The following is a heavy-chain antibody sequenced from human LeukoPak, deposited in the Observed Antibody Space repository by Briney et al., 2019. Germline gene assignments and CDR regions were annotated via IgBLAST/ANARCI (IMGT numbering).Heavy chain of an antibody. V-gene: IGHV2-5*01. J-gene: IGHJ6*02. D-gene: IGHD2-15*01. CDR2: IYWNDDK. CDR1: GFSLSTSGVG. Sequence: SGPTLVKPTQTLTLTCTFSGFSLSTSGVGVGWIRQPPGKALEWLALIYWNDDKRYSPSLKSRLTITKDTSKNQVVLTMTNMDPVDTATYYCAHTYCSGGSCYSNYYYYGMDVWGQGTTVTVSS. CDR3: AHTYCSGGSCYSNYYYYGMDV.